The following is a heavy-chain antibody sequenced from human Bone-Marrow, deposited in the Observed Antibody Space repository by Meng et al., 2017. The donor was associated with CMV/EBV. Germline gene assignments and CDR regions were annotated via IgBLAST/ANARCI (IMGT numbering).Heavy chain of an antibody. CDR2: INWNGGST. CDR3: ARGGRGFWSPNWFDP. Sequence: SGFTFADYGMSWVRQAPGKGLEWVSGINWNGGSTGYADSVKGRFTISRDNAKNSLYLQMNSLRAEDTALYHCARGGRGFWSPNWFDPWGQGTLVTVSS. J-gene: IGHJ5*02. V-gene: IGHV3-20*01. D-gene: IGHD3-3*01. CDR1: GFTFADYG.